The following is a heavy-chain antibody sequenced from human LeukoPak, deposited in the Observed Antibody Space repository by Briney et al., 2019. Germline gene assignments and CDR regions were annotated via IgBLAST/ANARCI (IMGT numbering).Heavy chain of an antibody. D-gene: IGHD4-11*01. J-gene: IGHJ4*02. CDR1: GFTFSSYG. Sequence: PGGSLRLSCAASGFTFSSYGMHWVRQAPGKGLEWVAFIRYDGSNKYYADSVKGRFTISRDNSKNTLYLQMNSLKTEDTAVYYCTSPLATVTTRRDTDYWGQGTLVTVSS. V-gene: IGHV3-30*02. CDR3: TSPLATVTTRRDTDY. CDR2: IRYDGSNK.